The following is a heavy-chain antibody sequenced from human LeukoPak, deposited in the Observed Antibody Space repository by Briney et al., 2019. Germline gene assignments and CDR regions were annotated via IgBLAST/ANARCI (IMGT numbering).Heavy chain of an antibody. CDR1: GYTFTSYD. Sequence: ASVKVSCKASGYTFTSYDINWVRQATGQGLEWMGWMNPNSGNTGYAQKFQGRVTMTRNTSISTAYMELSSLRSEDTAVYYCARGYYSNDAFDIWGQGTMVTVSS. J-gene: IGHJ3*02. D-gene: IGHD3-10*01. CDR2: MNPNSGNT. CDR3: ARGYYSNDAFDI. V-gene: IGHV1-8*01.